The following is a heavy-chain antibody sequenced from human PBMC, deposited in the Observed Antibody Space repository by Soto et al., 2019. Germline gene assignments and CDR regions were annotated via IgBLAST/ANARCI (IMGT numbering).Heavy chain of an antibody. CDR1: GFTFSSYG. V-gene: IGHV3-30*18. CDR2: ISYDGSNK. J-gene: IGHJ2*01. CDR3: AKERARQSYWYFDL. Sequence: QVQLVESGGGVVQPGRSLRLSCAASGFTFSSYGMHWVRQAPGKGLEWVAVISYDGSNKYYADSVKGRFTISRDNSKNTLYLQTNSLRAEDTAVYYCAKERARQSYWYFDLWGRGTLVTVSS. D-gene: IGHD6-6*01.